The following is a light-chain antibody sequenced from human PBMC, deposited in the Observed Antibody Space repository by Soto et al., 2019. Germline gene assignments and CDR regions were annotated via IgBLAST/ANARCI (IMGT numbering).Light chain of an antibody. J-gene: IGLJ1*01. CDR3: ASYTSRSTLV. V-gene: IGLV2-14*03. Sequence: QYALTQPASVSGSPGQSITISCTGSSSDVGGYDFVSWYQHHPGKAPRLMIFDVSNRPSAVSNRFSGSKSGNTASLTISGLQAEDEGDYYCASYTSRSTLVFGTGTKLTVL. CDR2: DVS. CDR1: SSDVGGYDF.